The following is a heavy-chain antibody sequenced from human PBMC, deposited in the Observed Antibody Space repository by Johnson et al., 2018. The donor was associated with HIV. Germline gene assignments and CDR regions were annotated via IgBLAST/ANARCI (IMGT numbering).Heavy chain of an antibody. D-gene: IGHD5-18*01. J-gene: IGHJ3*02. V-gene: IGHV3-11*01. Sequence: VQLVESGGGVVRPGGSLRLSCSAPGLTFSDYYMTWIRQAPGKGLEWVSYISSSGSTMYYADSVKGRFTISRDNAKNSLYLQMNSLRAEDTAFYYCARGRRIQLWLLADAFDIWGQGTMVTVSS. CDR1: GLTFSDYY. CDR2: ISSSGSTM. CDR3: ARGRRIQLWLLADAFDI.